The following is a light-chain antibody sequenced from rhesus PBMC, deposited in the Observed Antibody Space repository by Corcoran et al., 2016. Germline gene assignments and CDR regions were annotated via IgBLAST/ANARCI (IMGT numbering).Light chain of an antibody. Sequence: DIQMTQSPSSLSASVGDTVTITRRASQGISSYLNWFQQKPGKAPKLLIDAATTLQSGVPSRVSGSGFGTDFTLTISSLQPEDFATYYCQQYKSYPRTFGQGTKVEIK. CDR3: QQYKSYPRT. J-gene: IGKJ1*01. V-gene: IGKV1-28*02. CDR2: AAT. CDR1: QGISSY.